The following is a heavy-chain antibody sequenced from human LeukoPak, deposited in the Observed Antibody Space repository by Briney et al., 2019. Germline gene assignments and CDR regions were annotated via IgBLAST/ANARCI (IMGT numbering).Heavy chain of an antibody. Sequence: SQTLSLTCSVSGVAITNYRWVWIWKPPAKAMEWMGYFTYSGSTRYNPSLKSRVTMTVDTSKKHFSLKLSSVTAADTAVYYCASLPRVRFGELESNWFDPWGQGTLVTVSS. CDR2: FTYSGST. J-gene: IGHJ5*02. V-gene: IGHV4-59*08. CDR3: ASLPRVRFGELESNWFDP. D-gene: IGHD3-10*01. CDR1: GVAITNYR.